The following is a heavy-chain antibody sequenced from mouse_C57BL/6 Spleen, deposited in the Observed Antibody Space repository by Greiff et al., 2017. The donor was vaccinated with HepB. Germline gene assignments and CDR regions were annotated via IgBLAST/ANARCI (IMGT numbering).Heavy chain of an antibody. D-gene: IGHD2-4*01. CDR1: GYTFTSYW. J-gene: IGHJ4*01. Sequence: VQLQQSGAELVKPGASVKMSCKASGYTFTSYWITWVKQRPGQGLEWIGDIYPGSGSTNYNEKFKSKATLTVDTSSSTAYMQLSSLTSEDSAVYYCARSYDYDDYAMDYWGQGTSVTVSS. CDR2: IYPGSGST. V-gene: IGHV1-55*01. CDR3: ARSYDYDDYAMDY.